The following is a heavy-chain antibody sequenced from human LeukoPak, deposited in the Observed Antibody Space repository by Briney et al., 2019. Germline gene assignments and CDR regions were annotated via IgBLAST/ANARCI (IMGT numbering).Heavy chain of an antibody. CDR2: ISWNSGSI. J-gene: IGHJ6*02. Sequence: GGSLRLSCAASGFTFDDYAMHWVRQAPGKGLEWVSGISWNSGSIGYADSVKGRFTISRDNAKNSLYLQMNSLRAEDTAVYYCARENDFWSGYYEFYYYYGMDVWGQGTTVTVSS. CDR1: GFTFDDYA. CDR3: ARENDFWSGYYEFYYYYGMDV. V-gene: IGHV3-9*01. D-gene: IGHD3-3*01.